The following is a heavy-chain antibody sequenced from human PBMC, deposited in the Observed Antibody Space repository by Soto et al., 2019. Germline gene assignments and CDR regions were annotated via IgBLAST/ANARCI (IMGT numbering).Heavy chain of an antibody. Sequence: PSETLSLTCAVSGYSISSGYYWGWIRQPPGKGLEWIGSIYHSGTTYYNASLKSRVTISVDTSKNLFSLKLSSVTAADTAVYYCARSSGNYAIDYWGQGTLVTVSS. J-gene: IGHJ4*02. V-gene: IGHV4-38-2*01. D-gene: IGHD1-26*01. CDR2: IYHSGTT. CDR3: ARSSGNYAIDY. CDR1: GYSISSGYY.